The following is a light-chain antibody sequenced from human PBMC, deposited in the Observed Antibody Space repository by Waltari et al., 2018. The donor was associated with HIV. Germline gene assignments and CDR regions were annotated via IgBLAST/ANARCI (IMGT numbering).Light chain of an antibody. V-gene: IGLV2-14*01. CDR1: SSDVGGYNS. CDR3: SSFTSTSSYV. Sequence: QSALTQPASVSGSPGQSITISCTGTSSDVGGYNSVSWYQQHPGKAPKLMIFEVSNRPSGVSHRFSGSKSGNTASLTISVLQAEDEADYYCSSFTSTSSYVFGTGTKVTVL. CDR2: EVS. J-gene: IGLJ1*01.